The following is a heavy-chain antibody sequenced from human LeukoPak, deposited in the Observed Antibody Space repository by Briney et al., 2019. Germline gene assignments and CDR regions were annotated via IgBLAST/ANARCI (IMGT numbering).Heavy chain of an antibody. V-gene: IGHV4-4*07. Sequence: SETLSLTCTVSGGSISSYYWSWTRQPAGKGLEWIGRIYTSGSTNYNPSLKSRVTMSVDTSKNQFSLKLSSVPAADTAVYYCARDSRPYSYDSSGYYVPYYFDYWGQGTLVTVSS. CDR2: IYTSGST. J-gene: IGHJ4*02. D-gene: IGHD3-22*01. CDR3: ARDSRPYSYDSSGYYVPYYFDY. CDR1: GGSISSYY.